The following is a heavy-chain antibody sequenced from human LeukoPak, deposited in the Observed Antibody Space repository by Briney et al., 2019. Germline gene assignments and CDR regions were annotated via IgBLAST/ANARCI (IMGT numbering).Heavy chain of an antibody. J-gene: IGHJ4*02. CDR1: GYTFTGYY. CDR2: INPNSGGT. CDR3: ARLNRIVGATTGY. V-gene: IGHV1-2*02. Sequence: ASVKVSCKASGYTFTGYYMHWVRQAPGQGLEWMGWINPNSGGTNYAQKFQGRVTMTRDTSISIAYMELSRLRSDDTAVYYCARLNRIVGATTGYWGQGTLVTVSS. D-gene: IGHD1-26*01.